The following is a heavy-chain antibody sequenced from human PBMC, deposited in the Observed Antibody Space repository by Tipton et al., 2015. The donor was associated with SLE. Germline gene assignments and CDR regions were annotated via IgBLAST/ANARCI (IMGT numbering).Heavy chain of an antibody. CDR1: GFTFSSYG. D-gene: IGHD6-19*01. V-gene: IGHV3-30*12. CDR2: IQYDGSNK. CDR3: ARSLGYSSGWSFDY. Sequence: SLRLSCAASGFTFSSYGMHWVRQAPGKGLEWVAFIQYDGSNKYYADSVKGRFTISRENAKNSLYLQMNSLRAGDTAVYYCARSLGYSSGWSFDYWGQGTLVTVSS. J-gene: IGHJ4*02.